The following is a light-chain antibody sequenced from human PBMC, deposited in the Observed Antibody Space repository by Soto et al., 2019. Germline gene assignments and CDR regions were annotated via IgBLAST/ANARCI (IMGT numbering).Light chain of an antibody. V-gene: IGKV2-28*01. CDR3: MQALQSPVT. CDR1: QSLLHTDGYNY. CDR2: LGS. J-gene: IGKJ5*01. Sequence: DIVMTQSPFSLPVTPGEPAPISCRSSQSLLHTDGYNYLDWYLQKSGQSPQLLIYLGSNRASGVPDRFSGSGSGTDFTLKISRVEAEDVGVYYCMQALQSPVTFGQGTRLDIK.